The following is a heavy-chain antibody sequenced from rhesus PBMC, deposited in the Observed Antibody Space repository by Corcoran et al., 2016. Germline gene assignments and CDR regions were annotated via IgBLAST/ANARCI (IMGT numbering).Heavy chain of an antibody. CDR2: TYYRSKRYI. CDR3: ARGGAGTGGSLVDY. V-gene: IGHV6-1*01. D-gene: IGHD1-26*01. Sequence: QVQLQESGPGLVKPSQTLSLTCAISGDSVSSPSASWNWIRRSPSGGLEWLGRTYYRSKRYIDYAQSVQNRMTISPDTSRNQFSLQLLSVTPEDMAVYYCARGGAGTGGSLVDYWGQGVLVIVSS. CDR1: GDSVSSPSAS. J-gene: IGHJ4*01.